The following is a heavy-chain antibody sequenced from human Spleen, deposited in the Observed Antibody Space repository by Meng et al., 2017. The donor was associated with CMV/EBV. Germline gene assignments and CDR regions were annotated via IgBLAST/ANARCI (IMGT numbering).Heavy chain of an antibody. CDR2: ISSSSGYM. CDR1: GFTFSRYN. CDR3: ANGHFSYAIWYFKD. J-gene: IGHJ4*02. D-gene: IGHD3-16*01. Sequence: GGSLRLSCAASGFTFSRYNMNWVRQTPGKGLEWVSSISSSSGYMYYADSVKGRFTISRDNTKNALYLQMNSLRAEDTAVYFCANGHFSYAIWYFKDWGQGTLVTVSS. V-gene: IGHV3-21*01.